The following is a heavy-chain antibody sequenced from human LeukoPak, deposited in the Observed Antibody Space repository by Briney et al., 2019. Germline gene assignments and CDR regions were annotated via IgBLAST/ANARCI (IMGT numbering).Heavy chain of an antibody. CDR2: IIPIFDTT. J-gene: IGHJ4*02. Sequence: SVKVSCKASGGTFTIYAFAWVRQAPGQGLEWMGRIIPIFDTTDYAQKFQGRVTITADKSTSIAYMELSSLRFEDTAVYYCAKGRWGSGSFSDSWGQGTLVTVSS. V-gene: IGHV1-69*06. CDR3: AKGRWGSGSFSDS. D-gene: IGHD3-10*01. CDR1: GGTFTIYA.